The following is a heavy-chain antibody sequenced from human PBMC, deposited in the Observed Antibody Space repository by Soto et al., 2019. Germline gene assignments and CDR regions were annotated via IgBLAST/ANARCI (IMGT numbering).Heavy chain of an antibody. V-gene: IGHV5-51*01. CDR3: ASHDRSGMSYFDY. D-gene: IGHD3-10*01. CDR1: GYSFTYYW. Sequence: GQSLKISCKGSGYSFTYYWIASVRQMPGKGLEWMGIIYPGGSDTRYSPSFQGQVTISADKSISTAYLQWSSLKASDTAMYYSASHDRSGMSYFDYRGKGTLVTVSS. CDR2: IYPGGSDT. J-gene: IGHJ4*02.